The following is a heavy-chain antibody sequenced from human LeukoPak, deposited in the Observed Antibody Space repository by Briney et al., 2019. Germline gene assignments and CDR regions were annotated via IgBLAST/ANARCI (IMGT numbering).Heavy chain of an antibody. Sequence: GGFLRLSCAASGFTFSDYYMSWIRQAPGKGLEWLSYISKNGKTIYYADSVKGRFNISRDNARKSVYLQMNSLRAEDTAVYYCATTGLLGDIPWGQGTLVTVSS. CDR3: ATTGLLGDIP. CDR2: ISKNGKTI. D-gene: IGHD2-21*01. J-gene: IGHJ5*02. V-gene: IGHV3-11*01. CDR1: GFTFSDYY.